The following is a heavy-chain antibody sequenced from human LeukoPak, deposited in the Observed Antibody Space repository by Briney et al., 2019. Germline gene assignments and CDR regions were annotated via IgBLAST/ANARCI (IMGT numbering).Heavy chain of an antibody. CDR2: ISYDGSNK. J-gene: IGHJ4*02. Sequence: TGGSLRLSCAASGFTFSSYAMHWVRQAPGKGLEWVAVISYDGSNKYYADSVKGRFTISRDNSKNTLYLQMNSLRAEDTAVYYCAANYVWGSYREDYWGQGTLVTVSS. CDR1: GFTFSSYA. V-gene: IGHV3-30-3*01. CDR3: AANYVWGSYREDY. D-gene: IGHD3-16*02.